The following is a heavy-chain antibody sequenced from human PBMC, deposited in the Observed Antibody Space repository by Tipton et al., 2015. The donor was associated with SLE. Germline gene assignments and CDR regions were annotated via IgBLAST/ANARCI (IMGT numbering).Heavy chain of an antibody. CDR2: IRYDGSNK. CDR1: GFTFSSYG. CDR3: AKDEKGTLLTAHDD. V-gene: IGHV3-30*02. J-gene: IGHJ4*02. D-gene: IGHD3-9*01. Sequence: SGFTFSSYGMHWVRQAPGKGLEWVAFIRYDGSNKYYADSVKGRFTISRDNSKNTLYLQMNSLRAEDTAVYYCAKDEKGTLLTAHDDWGQGTLVTVSS.